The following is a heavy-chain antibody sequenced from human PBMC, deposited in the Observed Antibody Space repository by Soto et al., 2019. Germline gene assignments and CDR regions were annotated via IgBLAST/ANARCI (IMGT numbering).Heavy chain of an antibody. CDR1: GFTCSSYA. J-gene: IGHJ3*01. Sequence: PGGSLRLSCAASGFTCSSYALNWVRQAPGKGLEWVSGLVGSGDSIFYAASVRGRFTVSRDNSKNTLFLQMNSLRVEDTAIYYCVKDGIANNGIWEAFDLRGQGTKVTVSS. D-gene: IGHD2-8*01. CDR2: LVGSGDSI. V-gene: IGHV3-23*01. CDR3: VKDGIANNGIWEAFDL.